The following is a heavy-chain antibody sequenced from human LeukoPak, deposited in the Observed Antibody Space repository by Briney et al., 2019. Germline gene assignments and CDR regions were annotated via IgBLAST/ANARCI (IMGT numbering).Heavy chain of an antibody. Sequence: PGGSLRLSCAASGFTSTSYWLRWVRQAPGKGLVWVSRINSAGRTPNYTDSVKGRFTISRDHAKNTLYWQITSLRAEDTAVSSCGREPVADSRGDYWGQGTLVTVSS. CDR1: GFTSTSYW. V-gene: IGHV3-74*01. J-gene: IGHJ4*02. CDR2: INSAGRTP. D-gene: IGHD6-19*01. CDR3: GREPVADSRGDY.